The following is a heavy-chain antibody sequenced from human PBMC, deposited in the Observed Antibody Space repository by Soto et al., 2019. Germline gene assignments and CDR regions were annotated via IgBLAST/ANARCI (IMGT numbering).Heavy chain of an antibody. V-gene: IGHV1-3*05. CDR2: INAGNCNT. Sequence: QVQLVQSGAEEKKPGASVKVSCKASGYTFTSYAMHWVRQAPGQRIEWMGWINAGNCNTKYSQKSQGRVTMTRDTPASTSYMEVSSLRSEDTAVYYCARGLGGGASRGAYWGQGTLVTVSS. CDR3: ARGLGGGASRGAY. J-gene: IGHJ4*02. CDR1: GYTFTSYA. D-gene: IGHD3-22*01.